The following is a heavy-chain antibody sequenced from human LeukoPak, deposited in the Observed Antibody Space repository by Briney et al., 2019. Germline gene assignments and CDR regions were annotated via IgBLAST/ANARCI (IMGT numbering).Heavy chain of an antibody. J-gene: IGHJ5*02. CDR1: GFAFSNYA. CDR2: ISTNGGGT. D-gene: IGHD3-22*01. Sequence: PGGSLRLSCSASGFAFSNYAMHWVRQAPGKGLEYVSAISTNGGGTYYADSVKGRFTISRDNSKNTLYLQMSSLRAEDTALYYCVKLDRGYYYDTWGQGTLVTVSS. CDR3: VKLDRGYYYDT. V-gene: IGHV3-64D*09.